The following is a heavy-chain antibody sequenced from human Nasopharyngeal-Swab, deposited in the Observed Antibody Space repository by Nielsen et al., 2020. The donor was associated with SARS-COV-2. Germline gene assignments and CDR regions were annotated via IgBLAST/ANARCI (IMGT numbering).Heavy chain of an antibody. CDR1: GFTFSNYG. Sequence: GESLKISCAASGFTFSNYGMHWVRQAPGKGLEWVAVIWYDGSNKYYADSVKGRFTISRDNSKNTVYLQMNSLRAEDTAVYYCARDLGHSGYDLYDYWGQGTLITVSS. D-gene: IGHD5-12*01. CDR3: ARDLGHSGYDLYDY. J-gene: IGHJ4*02. CDR2: IWYDGSNK. V-gene: IGHV3-33*01.